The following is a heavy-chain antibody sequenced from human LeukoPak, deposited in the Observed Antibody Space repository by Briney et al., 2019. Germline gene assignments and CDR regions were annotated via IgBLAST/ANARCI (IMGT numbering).Heavy chain of an antibody. D-gene: IGHD5-12*01. J-gene: IGHJ4*02. Sequence: PSETLSLTCTVSGGSISSYYWSWIRQPPGKGLEWIGYIYYSGSTNYNPSLKSRVTISVDTSKNQFSLKLSSVTAADTAVYYCARDGYSGNDGIWGQGTLVTVSS. V-gene: IGHV4-59*01. CDR3: ARDGYSGNDGI. CDR2: IYYSGST. CDR1: GGSISSYY.